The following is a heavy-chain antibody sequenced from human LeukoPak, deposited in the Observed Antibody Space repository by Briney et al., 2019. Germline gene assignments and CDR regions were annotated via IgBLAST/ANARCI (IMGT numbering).Heavy chain of an antibody. J-gene: IGHJ4*02. CDR2: IYHSGST. Sequence: SETLSLTCTVSGGSISSGGYYWSWIRQPPGKGLEWIGYIYHSGSTYYNSSLKSRVTISVDRSKNQFSLKLSSVTAADTAVYYCARAPNYYDSSGYYVYNDYWGQGTLVTVSS. D-gene: IGHD3-22*01. CDR1: GGSISSGGYY. CDR3: ARAPNYYDSSGYYVYNDY. V-gene: IGHV4-30-2*01.